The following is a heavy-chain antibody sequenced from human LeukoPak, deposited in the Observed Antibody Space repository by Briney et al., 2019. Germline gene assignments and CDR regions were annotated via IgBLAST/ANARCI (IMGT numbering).Heavy chain of an antibody. CDR2: IKQDGSEK. CDR3: TRPIEYNWFDP. CDR1: GFTFSSYW. Sequence: GGSLRLSCAASGFTFSSYWMSWVRQAPGKGLEWVANIKQDGSEKYYVDSVKGRFTISRDNAKNSLYLQMNSLKTEDTAVYYCTRPIEYNWFDPWGQGTLVTVSS. D-gene: IGHD6-6*01. J-gene: IGHJ5*02. V-gene: IGHV3-7*03.